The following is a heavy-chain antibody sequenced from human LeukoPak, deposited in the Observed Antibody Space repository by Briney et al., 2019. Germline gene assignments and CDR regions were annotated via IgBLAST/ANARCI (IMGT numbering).Heavy chain of an antibody. J-gene: IGHJ5*02. V-gene: IGHV4-4*07. D-gene: IGHD6-13*01. CDR1: GGSISSYY. Sequence: RPSETLSLTCTVSGGSISSYYWTWIRQPAGKGLEWIGRIYTTGSTNYNPSLNSRVTMSVDTSKNQFSLKLSSVTAADTAVYYCARGIAAIGIGWFDPWGQGTLVTVSS. CDR2: IYTTGST. CDR3: ARGIAAIGIGWFDP.